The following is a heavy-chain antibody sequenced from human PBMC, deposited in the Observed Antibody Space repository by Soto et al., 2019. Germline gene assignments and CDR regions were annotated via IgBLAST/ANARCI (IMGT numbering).Heavy chain of an antibody. J-gene: IGHJ4*02. CDR1: DDSISSGGSS. V-gene: IGHV4-30-2*01. CDR2: INHSGGT. D-gene: IGHD4-17*01. CDR3: ARERDYGHRFFDY. Sequence: QLQLQESGSGLVKPSQTLSLTCAVSDDSISSGGSSWSWIREPPEKGLEWIGYINHSGGTYYNPSLKSRVTISVDWSKIQFSLKLSSVTAADSAVYYCARERDYGHRFFDYWGQGTLVTVSS.